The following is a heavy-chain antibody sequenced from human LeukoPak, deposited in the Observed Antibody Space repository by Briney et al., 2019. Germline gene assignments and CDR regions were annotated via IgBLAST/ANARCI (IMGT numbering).Heavy chain of an antibody. CDR1: GFTFSSYA. CDR2: ISGSGGST. CDR3: ASWKSLAFDY. D-gene: IGHD1-1*01. Sequence: GASLRLSCAASGFTFSSYAMSWVRQAPGKGLEWVSAISGSGGSTYYADSVKGRFTISRDNAKNSLYLQKNSLRAEDTAVYYCASWKSLAFDYWGQGTLVTVSS. J-gene: IGHJ4*02. V-gene: IGHV3-23*01.